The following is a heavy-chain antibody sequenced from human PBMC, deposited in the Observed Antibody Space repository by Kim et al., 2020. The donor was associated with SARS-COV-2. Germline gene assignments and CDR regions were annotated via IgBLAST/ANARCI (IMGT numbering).Heavy chain of an antibody. D-gene: IGHD2-15*01. Sequence: SETLSLTCTVSGGSISSYYWSWIRQPPGKGLEWIGYIYYSGSTNYNPSLKSRVTISVDTSKNQFSLKLSSVTAADTAVYYCARDRSGGSCYDYWGQGTLV. J-gene: IGHJ4*02. V-gene: IGHV4-59*01. CDR1: GGSISSYY. CDR2: IYYSGST. CDR3: ARDRSGGSCYDY.